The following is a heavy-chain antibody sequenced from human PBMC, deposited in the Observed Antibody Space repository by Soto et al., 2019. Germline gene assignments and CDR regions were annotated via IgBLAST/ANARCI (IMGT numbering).Heavy chain of an antibody. Sequence: ASVKVSCKASGYTFTSYGISWVGQAPGQGLEWMGWISAYNGNTNYSQKLQGRVTMTTDTSTSTAYMELRSLRSDDTAVYYCAIVGATPDYFDYWGQGTLVTVSS. CDR2: ISAYNGNT. CDR1: GYTFTSYG. CDR3: AIVGATPDYFDY. J-gene: IGHJ4*02. V-gene: IGHV1-18*04. D-gene: IGHD1-26*01.